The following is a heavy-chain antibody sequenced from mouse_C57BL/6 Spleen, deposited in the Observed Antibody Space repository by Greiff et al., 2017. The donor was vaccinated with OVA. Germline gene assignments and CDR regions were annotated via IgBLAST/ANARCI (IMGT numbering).Heavy chain of an antibody. Sequence: VKLQQPGAELVRPGSSVKLSCKASGYTFTSYWMHWVKQRPIQGLEWIGNIDPSDSETHYNQKFKDKATLTVDKSSSTAYMQLSSLTSEDSAVYYCARGYAFDYWGQGTTLTVSS. V-gene: IGHV1-52*01. CDR1: GYTFTSYW. CDR2: IDPSDSET. D-gene: IGHD3-1*01. CDR3: ARGYAFDY. J-gene: IGHJ2*01.